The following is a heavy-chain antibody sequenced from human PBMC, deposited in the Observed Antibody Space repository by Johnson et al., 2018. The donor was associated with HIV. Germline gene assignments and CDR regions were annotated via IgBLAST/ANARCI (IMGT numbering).Heavy chain of an antibody. V-gene: IGHV3-30-3*01. CDR2: ISYDGSNK. CDR3: AKGRLVGATTYDAFYI. J-gene: IGHJ3*02. D-gene: IGHD1-26*01. Sequence: QVQLVESGGGVVQPGRSLRLSCAASGFTFSTYAMHWVRQAPGKGLEWVAVISYDGSNKYYADSVKGRFTISRDNSKNTLYLQMNSLRAEETAVYYCAKGRLVGATTYDAFYIWGQGTMVTVSS. CDR1: GFTFSTYA.